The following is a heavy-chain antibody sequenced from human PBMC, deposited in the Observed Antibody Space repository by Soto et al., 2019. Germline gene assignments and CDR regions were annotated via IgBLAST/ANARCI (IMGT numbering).Heavy chain of an antibody. CDR1: GFTFSSYA. V-gene: IGHV3-30-3*01. D-gene: IGHD3-10*01. J-gene: IGHJ4*02. CDR3: ARVVLRYGSGSYYNVFDY. CDR2: ISYDGSNK. Sequence: ALRLSCAASGFTFSSYAMHWVRQAPGKGLEWVAVISYDGSNKYYADSVKGRFTISRDNSKNTLYLQMNSLRAEDTAVYYCARVVLRYGSGSYYNVFDYWGQGTLVTVSS.